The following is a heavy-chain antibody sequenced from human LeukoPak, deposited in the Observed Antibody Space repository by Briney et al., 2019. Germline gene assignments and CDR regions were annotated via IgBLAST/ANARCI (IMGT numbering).Heavy chain of an antibody. V-gene: IGHV3-30*02. J-gene: IGHJ4*02. D-gene: IGHD5-12*01. Sequence: GGSLRLSCAASGFTFSSYGMHWVRQAPGKGLEWVSFIRYDGSDKHYADSVKGRFTISRDISQNTLYLQMNSLRPEDTAVYYCAKGGPDQGGSPPFDYWGQGTLVTVSS. CDR1: GFTFSSYG. CDR2: IRYDGSDK. CDR3: AKGGPDQGGSPPFDY.